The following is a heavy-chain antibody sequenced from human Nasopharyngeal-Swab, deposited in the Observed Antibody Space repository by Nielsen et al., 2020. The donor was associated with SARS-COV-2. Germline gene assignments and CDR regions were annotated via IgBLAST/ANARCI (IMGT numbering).Heavy chain of an antibody. D-gene: IGHD4-11*01. J-gene: IGHJ2*01. Sequence: GESLKISCSVSGFILSDQYMDWVRQAPGKGLEWVGRSRKTANSYTTEYAASVKGRFGISRENSKNSLYLQMNSLKTEDTAVYYCARVYSDSRWYFDLWGRGTLVTVSS. CDR2: SRKTANSYTT. V-gene: IGHV3-72*01. CDR3: ARVYSDSRWYFDL. CDR1: GFILSDQY.